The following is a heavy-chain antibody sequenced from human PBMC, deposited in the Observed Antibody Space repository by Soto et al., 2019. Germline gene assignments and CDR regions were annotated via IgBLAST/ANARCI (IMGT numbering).Heavy chain of an antibody. D-gene: IGHD2-2*01. CDR1: GGSVSSGSYY. CDR2: IYYSGST. Sequence: PSETLSLTCTVSGGSVSSGSYYWTWIRQPPGKGLEWIGYIYYSGSTNYNPSLKSRVTISLDTSNNQFSLRLSSVTAADTAVYYCARKFCSTTSCQAHGMDVWGQGTKVTVYS. CDR3: ARKFCSTTSCQAHGMDV. J-gene: IGHJ6*02. V-gene: IGHV4-61*01.